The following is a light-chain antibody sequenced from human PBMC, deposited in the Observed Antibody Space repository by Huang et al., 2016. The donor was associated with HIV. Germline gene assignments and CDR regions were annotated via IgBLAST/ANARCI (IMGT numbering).Light chain of an antibody. Sequence: EIVLTQSPATLSLSPGERATLSCWASQSVSSYLAWYQQKPGQAPRLLIYDASTRATGIHARFSGSGSGTDFTLTISSLEPEDFAVYYCQQRSNWPRTFGQGTKVEIK. V-gene: IGKV3-11*01. CDR1: QSVSSY. CDR2: DAS. CDR3: QQRSNWPRT. J-gene: IGKJ1*01.